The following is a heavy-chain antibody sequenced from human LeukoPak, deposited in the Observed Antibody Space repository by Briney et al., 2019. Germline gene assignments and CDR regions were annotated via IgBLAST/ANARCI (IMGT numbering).Heavy chain of an antibody. V-gene: IGHV4-59*01. CDR1: GDSINNYY. CDR3: ARGIYSSPVYYMDV. CDR2: IFYSGGT. J-gene: IGHJ6*03. Sequence: PSETLSLTCTVSGDSINNYYWSWIRQPPGKGLEWIGYIFYSGGTKYNPSLKSRVAISIAMSKNQFSLNLNSVTAADTAVYYCARGIYSSPVYYMDVWGKGTTVTLSS. D-gene: IGHD6-13*01.